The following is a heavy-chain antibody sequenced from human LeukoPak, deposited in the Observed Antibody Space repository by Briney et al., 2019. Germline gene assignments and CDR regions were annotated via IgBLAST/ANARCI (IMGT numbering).Heavy chain of an antibody. D-gene: IGHD3-9*01. CDR1: RFTFSNYT. J-gene: IGHJ4*02. CDR3: ARALFDISTGYYPFLDY. Sequence: GGSLRLSCAASRFTFSNYTLNWVRQAPGKGLEWVSSISSSSVYISYADSVKGRFTVSRDNAKNSLYLQMNSLRAEDTAVYYCARALFDISTGYYPFLDYWGQGTLVTVSS. V-gene: IGHV3-21*01. CDR2: ISSSSVYI.